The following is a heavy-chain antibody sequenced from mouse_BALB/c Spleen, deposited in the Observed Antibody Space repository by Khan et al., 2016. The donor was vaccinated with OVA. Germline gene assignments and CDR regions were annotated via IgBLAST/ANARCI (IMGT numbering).Heavy chain of an antibody. V-gene: IGHV1S56*01. CDR1: GDTFISYY. Sequence: QVQLQQSGLELVNPGASVKMSCKASGDTFISYYIHWVKQRPGQGLEWIGWIYPGDGRTKYNEKFKGKTTLTADKSSSTAYMLLSRLNSEDFAIYFCAISYYSSFWYFDVWGAGTTVTVSS. J-gene: IGHJ1*01. CDR2: IYPGDGRT. CDR3: AISYYSSFWYFDV. D-gene: IGHD1-1*01.